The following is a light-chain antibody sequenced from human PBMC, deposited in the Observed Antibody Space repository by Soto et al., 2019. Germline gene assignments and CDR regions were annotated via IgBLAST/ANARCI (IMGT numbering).Light chain of an antibody. J-gene: IGKJ5*01. CDR1: QSVSSY. V-gene: IGKV3-11*01. CDR3: QQRSNWPPST. CDR2: DAS. Sequence: EIVLTQSPATLSLSPGERANLSCRASQSVSSYLAWYQQKPGQAPRLLIYDASDRATGIPARFSGSGSGTDFTLTISSLEPEDSAVYYCQQRSNWPPSTFGQGTRLEIK.